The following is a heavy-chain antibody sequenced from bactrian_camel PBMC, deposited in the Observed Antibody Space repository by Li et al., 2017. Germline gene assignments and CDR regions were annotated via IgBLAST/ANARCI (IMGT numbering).Heavy chain of an antibody. CDR3: AAAPRRGWCSLLQSLYNY. J-gene: IGHJ4*01. V-gene: IGHV3S10*01. CDR1: GVTFEGAD. D-gene: IGHD2*01. Sequence: QLVESGGGSVQTGETLRLSCLGVGVTFEGADMNWYRQPPGKRCELVASISSDGRTYYTDSVKGRFTIYEDNAKAAVYLQMRDLKPEDTAMYYCAAAPRRGWCSLLQSLYNYWGQGTQVTVS. CDR2: ISSDGRT.